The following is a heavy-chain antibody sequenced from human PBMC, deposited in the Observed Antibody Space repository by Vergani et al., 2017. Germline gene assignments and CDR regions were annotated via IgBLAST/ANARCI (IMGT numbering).Heavy chain of an antibody. Sequence: EVQLLESGGGLVQPGGSLRLSCAASGFTFSSYAMSWVRQAPGKGLDWVSAISGSGGSTYYADSVKGRFTISRDNTKNTLYLQMKSLRAEDTDVYYCAKYALGTLAHADYWGQGTLVTVSS. CDR3: AKYALGTLAHADY. CDR1: GFTFSSYA. CDR2: ISGSGGST. J-gene: IGHJ4*02. D-gene: IGHD2-2*01. V-gene: IGHV3-23*01.